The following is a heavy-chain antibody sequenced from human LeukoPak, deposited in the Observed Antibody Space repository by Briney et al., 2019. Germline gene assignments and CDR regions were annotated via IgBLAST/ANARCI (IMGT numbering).Heavy chain of an antibody. CDR2: IYYSGRI. CDR1: GGSISSYY. V-gene: IGHV4-59*01. CDR3: AGGVVTSVVVFDY. Sequence: PSETLSLTCTVSGGSISSYYWSWIRQSPGKGLEWIGYIYYSGRINHNPSLKSRVTISVDTSKNQFSLKLSSVTAADTAVYYCAGGVVTSVVVFDYWGQGTLVTVSS. D-gene: IGHD4-23*01. J-gene: IGHJ4*02.